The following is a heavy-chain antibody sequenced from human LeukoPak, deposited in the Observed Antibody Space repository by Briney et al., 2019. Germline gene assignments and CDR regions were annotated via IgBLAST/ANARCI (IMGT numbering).Heavy chain of an antibody. CDR2: ISAYNGNT. V-gene: IGHV1-18*01. CDR1: GYTFSNFG. D-gene: IGHD2-15*01. Sequence: GASVKVSCKASGYTFSNFGISWVRQAPGQGLEWLGYISAYNGNTNYAQKVQGRITMTTDTSTSTAYMEMRSLRSDDTAVYYCARDCSGSSCYWIHWGQGTLVTVSS. CDR3: ARDCSGSSCYWIH. J-gene: IGHJ4*02.